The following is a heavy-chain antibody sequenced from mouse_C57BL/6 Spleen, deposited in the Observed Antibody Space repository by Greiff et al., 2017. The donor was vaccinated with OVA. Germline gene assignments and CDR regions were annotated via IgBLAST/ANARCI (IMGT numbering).Heavy chain of an antibody. CDR3: ARGGGSWFAY. V-gene: IGHV5-16*01. CDR2: INYDGSST. J-gene: IGHJ3*01. Sequence: DVKLVESEGGLVQPGSSMKLSCTASGFTFSDYYMAWVRQVPEKGLEWVANINYDGSSTYYLDSLKSRFIISRDNAKNILYLQMSSLKSEDTATYYCARGGGSWFAYWGQGTLVTVSA. CDR1: GFTFSDYY.